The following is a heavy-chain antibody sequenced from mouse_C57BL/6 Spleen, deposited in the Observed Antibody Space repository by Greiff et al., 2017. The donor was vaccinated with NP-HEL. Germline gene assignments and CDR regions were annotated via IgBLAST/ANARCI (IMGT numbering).Heavy chain of an antibody. D-gene: IGHD1-1*01. Sequence: VQLQQSGAELVRPGASVKLSCKASGYTFTDYYINWVKQRPGQGLEWIARIYPGSGNTYYNEKFKGKATLTAEKSSSTAYMQLSSLTSEDSAVYFCAREVVATGFDYWGQGTTLTVSS. CDR3: AREVVATGFDY. V-gene: IGHV1-76*01. CDR2: IYPGSGNT. J-gene: IGHJ2*01. CDR1: GYTFTDYY.